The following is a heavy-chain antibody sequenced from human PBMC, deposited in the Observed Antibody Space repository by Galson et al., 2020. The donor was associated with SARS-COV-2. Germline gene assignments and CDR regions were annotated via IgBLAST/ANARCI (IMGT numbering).Heavy chain of an antibody. Sequence: GGSLRLSCAASGFTFSSYGMHWVRQAPGKGLEWVAVISYDGSNKYYADSVKGRFTISRDNSKNTLYLQMNSLRAEDTAVYYCAKDQAYYDILTGYYGTPTLYYYYGMDVWGQGTTVTVSS. V-gene: IGHV3-30*18. D-gene: IGHD3-9*01. CDR1: GFTFSSYG. J-gene: IGHJ6*02. CDR3: AKDQAYYDILTGYYGTPTLYYYYGMDV. CDR2: ISYDGSNK.